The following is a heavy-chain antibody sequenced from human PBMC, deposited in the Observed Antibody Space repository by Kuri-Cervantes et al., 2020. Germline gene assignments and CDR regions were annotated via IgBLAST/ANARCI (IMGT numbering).Heavy chain of an antibody. J-gene: IGHJ4*02. Sequence: SVKVSCKASGGTFSSYAISWVRQAPGQGLEWMGGIIPIFGTANYAQKFQGRVTITADKSTSTAYMELSSLRSEDTAVYYCAKVACGDTSCYPDYWGQGTLVTVSS. V-gene: IGHV1-69*06. D-gene: IGHD2-2*01. CDR2: IIPIFGTA. CDR3: AKVACGDTSCYPDY. CDR1: GGTFSSYA.